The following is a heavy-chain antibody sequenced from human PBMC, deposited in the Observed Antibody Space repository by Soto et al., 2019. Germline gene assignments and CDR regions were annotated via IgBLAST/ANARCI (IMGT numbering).Heavy chain of an antibody. CDR3: SVDSSGSGSRILYYYYYYGMDV. D-gene: IGHD3-10*01. Sequence: SVKVSCKASGFTFTSSAMQWVRQARGQRHEWIGRIVVGSGNTNYAQKFQERVTITRDMSTSTAYMELSSLRSEDTAVYYCSVDSSGSGSRILYYYYYYGMDVWGQGTTVTVSS. CDR1: GFTFTSSA. CDR2: IVVGSGNT. J-gene: IGHJ6*02. V-gene: IGHV1-58*02.